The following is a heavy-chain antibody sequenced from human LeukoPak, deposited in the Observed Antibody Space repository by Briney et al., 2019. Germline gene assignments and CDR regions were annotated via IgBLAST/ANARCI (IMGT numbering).Heavy chain of an antibody. CDR1: GFTFSSYW. D-gene: IGHD3-10*01. V-gene: IGHV3-7*01. CDR3: ARSPVSYYYGSGSLFDY. CDR2: IKQDGSEK. J-gene: IGHJ4*02. Sequence: GGSLRLSSAASGFTFSSYWMSWVRQAPGKGLEWVANIKQDGSEKYYVDSVKGRFTISRDNAKNSLYLQMNSLRAEDTAVYYCARSPVSYYYGSGSLFDYWGQGTLVTVSS.